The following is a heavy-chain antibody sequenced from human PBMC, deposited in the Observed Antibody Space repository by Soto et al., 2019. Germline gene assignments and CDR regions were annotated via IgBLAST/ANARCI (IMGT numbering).Heavy chain of an antibody. V-gene: IGHV3-23*01. Sequence: SGGSLRLSCAASGFTFSTYAMSWVRQAPGKGLEWVSAISRDGYDIYYTDSVKGRFTISRDNSKHMLYLQMNSLRIEDTAVYYCAHPRGYGVFDAYDIWGQGAMVTVSS. D-gene: IGHD4-17*01. CDR1: GFTFSTYA. CDR3: AHPRGYGVFDAYDI. J-gene: IGHJ3*02. CDR2: ISRDGYDI.